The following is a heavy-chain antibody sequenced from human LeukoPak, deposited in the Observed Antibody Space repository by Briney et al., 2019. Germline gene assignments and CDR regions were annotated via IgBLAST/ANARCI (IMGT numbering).Heavy chain of an antibody. CDR1: GFTFSDYY. D-gene: IGHD3-10*01. Sequence: GGSLRLSCAASGFTFSDYYMSWIRQAPGKGLEWVSYISSSGSTIYYADSVKGRFTISRDNAKNPLYLQMSSLRAEDTAVYYCASGWFGNNPRIDYWGQGTLVTVSS. CDR3: ASGWFGNNPRIDY. CDR2: ISSSGSTI. J-gene: IGHJ4*02. V-gene: IGHV3-11*04.